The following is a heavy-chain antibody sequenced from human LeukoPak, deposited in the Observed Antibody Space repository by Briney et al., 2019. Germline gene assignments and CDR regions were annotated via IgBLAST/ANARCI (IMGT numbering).Heavy chain of an antibody. CDR2: FDPKDGET. CDR3: ATDRFRRRRDGYNYSY. V-gene: IGHV1-24*01. CDR1: GYTLTELS. Sequence: ASVKVSCKVSGYTLTELSMHWVRQAPGKGLEWMGGFDPKDGETIYAQKFQGRVTMTEDTSTDTAYMELSSLRSEDTAVDYCATDRFRRRRDGYNYSYWGQGTLVTVSS. J-gene: IGHJ4*02. D-gene: IGHD5-24*01.